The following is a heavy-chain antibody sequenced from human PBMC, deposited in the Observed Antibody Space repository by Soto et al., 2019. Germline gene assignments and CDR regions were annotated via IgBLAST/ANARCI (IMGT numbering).Heavy chain of an antibody. CDR2: IRSKGYGGTT. CDR3: IRGRVRELL. Sequence: GGSLRRSCTNSGFTFGDYAMSWFRQAPGKGLEGVGFIRSKGYGGTTDYAASVKGRFTISRDDSKRVVYLQMNSLKIEDTAVYYCIRGRVRELLWGQGTLVTVSS. V-gene: IGHV3-49*03. CDR1: GFTFGDYA. D-gene: IGHD3-10*01. J-gene: IGHJ4*02.